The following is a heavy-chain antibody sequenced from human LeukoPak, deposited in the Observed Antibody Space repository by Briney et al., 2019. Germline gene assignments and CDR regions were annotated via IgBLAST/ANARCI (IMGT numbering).Heavy chain of an antibody. CDR1: GFTFSTSG. CDR2: IWFDGSNK. V-gene: IGHV3-33*01. J-gene: IGHJ6*02. Sequence: PGGSLRLSCAASGFTFSTSGMHWVRQAPGKGLEWVAVIWFDGSNKHYADSVKGRFTISRDNSENTLYLQMNSLRAEDTAVYYCARDPSYCSSTSCYVGSPPYYYYPMDVWGQGTTVTVSS. D-gene: IGHD2-2*01. CDR3: ARDPSYCSSTSCYVGSPPYYYYPMDV.